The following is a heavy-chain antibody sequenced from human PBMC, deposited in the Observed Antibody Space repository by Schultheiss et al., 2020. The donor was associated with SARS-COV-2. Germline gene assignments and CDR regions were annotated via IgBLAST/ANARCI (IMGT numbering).Heavy chain of an antibody. CDR3: ARLRPIHNGQWLVLNY. J-gene: IGHJ4*02. D-gene: IGHD6-19*01. V-gene: IGHV4-61*05. CDR1: GGSISSGGYY. Sequence: SETLSLTCTVSGGSISSGGYYWSWIRQHPGKGLEWIGYIYYSGSTKYNPSLKSRVTISVDKSKNQFSLKLSSVTAADTAVYYCARLRPIHNGQWLVLNYWGQGTLVTVSS. CDR2: IYYSGST.